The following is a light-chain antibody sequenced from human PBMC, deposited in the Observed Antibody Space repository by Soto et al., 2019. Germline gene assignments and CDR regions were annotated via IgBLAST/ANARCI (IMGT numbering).Light chain of an antibody. V-gene: IGKV3-20*01. CDR3: QQGP. CDR1: QSVSGNY. CDR2: GAS. J-gene: IGKJ1*01. Sequence: SSGTLSLSPGERATLSCRASQSVSGNYFAWYQQKPGQAPRLLIYGASSRATGIPDRFSGSGSGTDFTLTISRLEPENFAVSYGQQGPVGQGTK.